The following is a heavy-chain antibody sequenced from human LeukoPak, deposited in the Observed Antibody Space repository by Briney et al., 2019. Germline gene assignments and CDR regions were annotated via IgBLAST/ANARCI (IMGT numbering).Heavy chain of an antibody. Sequence: GRSLRLSCAASGFTFSDYYMSWIRQAPGKGLEWVSYISSSSSYTNYADSVKGRFTISRDNAKNSLYLQMNSLRAEDTAVYYCARDGSHFDSWGQGNPVTVSS. CDR3: ARDGSHFDS. V-gene: IGHV3-11*05. J-gene: IGHJ4*02. CDR2: ISSSSSYT. CDR1: GFTFSDYY.